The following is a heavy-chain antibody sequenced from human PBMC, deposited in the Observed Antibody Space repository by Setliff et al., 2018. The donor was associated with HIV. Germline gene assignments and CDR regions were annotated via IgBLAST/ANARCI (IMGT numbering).Heavy chain of an antibody. J-gene: IGHJ3*02. CDR2: IMPMFGTL. D-gene: IGHD1-26*01. CDR1: GGAFSSYA. Sequence: SVKVSCKEYGGAFSSYAINWVRQAPGQGLEWMGGIMPMFGTLNFAQKFQGRVTITTDESTSTAYMELNSLRSEDTAVYYCARGHSHGYGYSGSYGPFDIWGQGTMVTVSS. V-gene: IGHV1-69*05. CDR3: ARGHSHGYGYSGSYGPFDI.